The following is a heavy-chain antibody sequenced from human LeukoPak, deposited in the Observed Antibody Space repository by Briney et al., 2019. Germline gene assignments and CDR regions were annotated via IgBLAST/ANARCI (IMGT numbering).Heavy chain of an antibody. CDR1: GGSFSGYF. CDR3: AREISLFRGAFDI. Sequence: SETLSLTCAVYGGSFSGYFWSWIRQSPGKGLEWIGEINHRGSTNYNPSLKSRVTISVDTSKNHFSLKLSSVTAADTALYYCAREISLFRGAFDIWGQGTKVTVSS. V-gene: IGHV4-34*01. D-gene: IGHD3-10*02. J-gene: IGHJ3*02. CDR2: INHRGST.